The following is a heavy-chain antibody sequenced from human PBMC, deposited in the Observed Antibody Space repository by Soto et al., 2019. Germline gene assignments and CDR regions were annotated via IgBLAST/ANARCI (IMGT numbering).Heavy chain of an antibody. V-gene: IGHV1-69*02. J-gene: IGHJ4*02. CDR1: GVTFNNST. CDR3: SRPSTTATGGVEQ. Sequence: QVQLVQSGAEVKQPGSSVKVSCTASGVTFNNSTVNWVRQAPGQGLEWMGRFTPILGVANNAQKFQGRLTLSVEKSTSTAYMELSSLRSDDPAVYYCSRPSTTATGGVEQWGQGTLVIVSS. CDR2: FTPILGVA. D-gene: IGHD2-8*02.